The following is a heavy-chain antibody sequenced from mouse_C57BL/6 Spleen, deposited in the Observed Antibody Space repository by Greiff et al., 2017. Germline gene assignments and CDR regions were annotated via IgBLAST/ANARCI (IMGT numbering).Heavy chain of an antibody. CDR3: ARRWGTGGLLYFDY. J-gene: IGHJ2*01. CDR2: IHPNSGST. D-gene: IGHD4-1*01. Sequence: QVQLKQPGAELVKPGASVKLSCKASGYTFTSYWMHWVKQRPGQGLEWIGLIHPNSGSTNYNEKFKSKSTLTVDKSSSTAYMQLSSLTSEDSAVYYCARRWGTGGLLYFDYWGQGTTLTVSS. V-gene: IGHV1-64*01. CDR1: GYTFTSYW.